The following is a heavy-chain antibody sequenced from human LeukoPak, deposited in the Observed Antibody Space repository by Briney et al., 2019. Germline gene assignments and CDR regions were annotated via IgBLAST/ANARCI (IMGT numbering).Heavy chain of an antibody. D-gene: IGHD2/OR15-2a*01. Sequence: GGSLRLSCAASGFTFSDYYMSWIRQAPGKGLEWVSYISSSGTSRYNADSVKGRFTISRDNAKKSLYLQMNSLRAEDTAVYYCARFSEVYYYVDVWGTGTTVTVSS. CDR2: ISSSGTSR. V-gene: IGHV3-11*04. CDR1: GFTFSDYY. J-gene: IGHJ6*03. CDR3: ARFSEVYYYVDV.